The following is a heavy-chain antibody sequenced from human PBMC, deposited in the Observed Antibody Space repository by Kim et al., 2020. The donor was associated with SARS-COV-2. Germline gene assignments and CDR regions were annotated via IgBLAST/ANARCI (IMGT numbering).Heavy chain of an antibody. J-gene: IGHJ6*02. CDR3: ARGFVSYGYNSNYGMDV. CDR2: IYHSGST. V-gene: IGHV4-4*02. CDR1: GGSISSSNW. D-gene: IGHD5-18*01. Sequence: SETLSLTCAVSGGSISSSNWWSWVRQPPGKGLEWIGEIYHSGSTNYNPSLKSRVTISVDKSKNQFSLKLSSVTAADTAVYYCARGFVSYGYNSNYGMDVWGQGTTVTVSS.